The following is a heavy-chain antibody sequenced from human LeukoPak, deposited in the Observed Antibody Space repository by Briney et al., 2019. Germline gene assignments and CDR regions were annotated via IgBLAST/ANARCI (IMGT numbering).Heavy chain of an antibody. J-gene: IGHJ6*02. V-gene: IGHV1-69*04. Sequence: GASVKVSCTASGGTFNNYALTWVRQAPGQGLEWMGRIIPTLDITIYEQKFQGRVTITADRSTSTAYIELSSLSSEETAVYYCARDQGLIDPPPYGLDVWGQGTTVTVSS. CDR1: GGTFNNYA. D-gene: IGHD3-16*01. CDR3: ARDQGLIDPPPYGLDV. CDR2: IIPTLDIT.